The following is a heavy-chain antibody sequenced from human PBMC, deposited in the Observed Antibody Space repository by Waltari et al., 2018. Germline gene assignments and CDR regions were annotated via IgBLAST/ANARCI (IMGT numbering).Heavy chain of an antibody. CDR3: ARDRAEWGADYYYYGMDV. V-gene: IGHV4-59*11. D-gene: IGHD3-3*01. CDR2: IYYRGST. CDR1: GGSISSHY. J-gene: IGHJ6*02. Sequence: QVQLQESGPGLVKPSETLSLTCTVSGGSISSHYWSWIRQPPGKGLEWIGYIYYRGSTNYDPSLKSRVTISVDTSKNQFSLKLGSVTAADTAVYYCARDRAEWGADYYYYGMDVWGQGTTVTVSS.